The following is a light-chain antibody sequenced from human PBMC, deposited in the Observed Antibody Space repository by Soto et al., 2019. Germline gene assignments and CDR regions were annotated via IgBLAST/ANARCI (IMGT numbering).Light chain of an antibody. J-gene: IGKJ2*01. Sequence: VLTQSPGTLSLSPGERATLSCRASQSLSSSFLAWYQKKPGLAPRLLLYGASNRATGIPDRFSGSGSGTDFTLIISRLEPEDFAVYFCLQYASPLYTFGQGTKLEIK. V-gene: IGKV3-20*01. CDR2: GAS. CDR3: LQYASPLYT. CDR1: QSLSSSF.